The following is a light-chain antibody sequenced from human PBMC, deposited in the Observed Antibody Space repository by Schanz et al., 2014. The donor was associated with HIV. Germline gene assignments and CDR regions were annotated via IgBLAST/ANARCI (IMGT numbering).Light chain of an antibody. CDR2: GAS. CDR3: QQYVRSPIT. CDR1: ETVSSTY. Sequence: EIVLTQSPGTLSLSPGERATLSCRASETVSSTYLAWYQQKPGQAPRLLIYGASTRATGIPARFSGSGSGTDFTLTISRLEPEDFAVYYSQQYVRSPITFGQGTRLEIK. V-gene: IGKV3-20*01. J-gene: IGKJ5*01.